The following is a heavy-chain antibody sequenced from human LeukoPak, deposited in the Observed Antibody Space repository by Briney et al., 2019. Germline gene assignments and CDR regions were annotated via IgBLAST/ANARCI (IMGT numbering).Heavy chain of an antibody. Sequence: PGGSLRLSCAASGFTLNRYWMSWVRQAPGKGLEWVANINEDGGERHYVDSMKGRFTISRDNAKNSLYLQMNSLRAEDTAVYYCARGGNLENWGGGTLVTVSS. J-gene: IGHJ4*02. CDR1: GFTLNRYW. CDR2: INEDGGER. V-gene: IGHV3-7*01. D-gene: IGHD1-14*01. CDR3: ARGGNLEN.